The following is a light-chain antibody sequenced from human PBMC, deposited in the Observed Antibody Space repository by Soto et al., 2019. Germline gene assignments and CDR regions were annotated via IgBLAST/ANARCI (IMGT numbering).Light chain of an antibody. CDR1: SSNIGAGND. CDR2: GAT. J-gene: IGLJ7*01. Sequence: QSALTQPPSVSGAPGQRVTISCSGSSSNIGAGNDVHWYQQLPGAAPKLLIYGATRRPSGDPDRFSGSRSGNSAFLAITGLQVEDESVYYCQSFDSSLSGALFGGGTQLTVL. CDR3: QSFDSSLSGAL. V-gene: IGLV1-40*01.